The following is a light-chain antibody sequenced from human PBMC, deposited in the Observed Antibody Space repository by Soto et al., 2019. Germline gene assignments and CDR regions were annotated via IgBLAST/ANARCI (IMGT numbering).Light chain of an antibody. CDR3: LQDYNYPRT. CDR1: QGIRND. CDR2: AAS. J-gene: IGKJ1*01. V-gene: IGKV1-6*01. Sequence: AIQMTQSPSSLSASVGDRVTITCRASQGIRNDLGWYQQKPGKAPKLLIYAASSFQSGVPSRFSGSGAGTDFTLTISSLQPEDFATYYCLQDYNYPRTFCQGTKVEIK.